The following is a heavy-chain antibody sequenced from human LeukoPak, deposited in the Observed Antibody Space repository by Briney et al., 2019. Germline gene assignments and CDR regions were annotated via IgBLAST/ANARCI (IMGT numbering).Heavy chain of an antibody. CDR1: GGTFSSYA. J-gene: IGHJ6*02. D-gene: IGHD5-24*01. CDR3: ATAPLRWLQFHGRGGNYYYYGMDV. CDR2: IIPIFGTA. Sequence: GASVKVSCKASGGTFSSYAISWVRQAPGQGLEWMGGIIPIFGTANYAQKFQGRVTITADESTSTAYMELSSLRSEDTAVYYCATAPLRWLQFHGRGGNYYYYGMDVWGQGTTVTVSS. V-gene: IGHV1-69*13.